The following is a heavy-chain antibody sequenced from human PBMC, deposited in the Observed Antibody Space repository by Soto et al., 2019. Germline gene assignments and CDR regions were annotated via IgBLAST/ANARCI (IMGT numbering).Heavy chain of an antibody. CDR3: AHLRVTIFGDIFDH. Sequence: QITLKESGPTLVKPTQTLTLTCTFSGFSLTTSGVGVGWIRQPPGKALEWLTLIYWDDDKRYNPSLKSRLTVTGDTSKNQVVLTMSKMDPGDTATYYCAHLRVTIFGDIFDHWGQGTLVTVSS. D-gene: IGHD3-3*01. J-gene: IGHJ4*02. V-gene: IGHV2-5*02. CDR1: GFSLTTSGVG. CDR2: IYWDDDK.